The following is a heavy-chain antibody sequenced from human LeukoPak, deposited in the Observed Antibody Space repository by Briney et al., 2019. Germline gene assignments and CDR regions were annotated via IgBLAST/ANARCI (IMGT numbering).Heavy chain of an antibody. Sequence: PSETLSLTCAVYGGSFSGYYWSWIRQPPGKGLEWIGEINHSGSTNYNPSLKSRVTISVDTSKNQFSLKLSSVTAADTAVYYCARSTLGYCSSTSCQNWFDPWGQRTLVTVSS. V-gene: IGHV4-34*01. D-gene: IGHD2-2*01. CDR1: GGSFSGYY. CDR3: ARSTLGYCSSTSCQNWFDP. J-gene: IGHJ5*02. CDR2: INHSGST.